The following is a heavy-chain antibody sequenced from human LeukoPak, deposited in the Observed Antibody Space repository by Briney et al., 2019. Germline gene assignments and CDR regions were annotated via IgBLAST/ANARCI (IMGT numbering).Heavy chain of an antibody. CDR1: GYTFTGYY. D-gene: IGHD2-15*01. CDR2: INPNSGGT. CDR3: ARDPRYCSGGSCLYFDY. Sequence: GASVKVSCKASGYTFTGYYMHRVRQAPGQGLEWMGWINPNSGGTNYAQKFQGRVTMTRDTSISTAYMELSRLRSDDTAVYYCARDPRYCSGGSCLYFDYWGQGTLVTVSS. J-gene: IGHJ4*02. V-gene: IGHV1-2*02.